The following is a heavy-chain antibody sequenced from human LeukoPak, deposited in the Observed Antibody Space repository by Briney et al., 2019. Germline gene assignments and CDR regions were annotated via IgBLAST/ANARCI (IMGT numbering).Heavy chain of an antibody. CDR3: ARNGYSSSWYPAHFDY. V-gene: IGHV4-39*01. CDR1: GFTFSRNS. D-gene: IGHD6-13*01. CDR2: IYYSGST. J-gene: IGHJ4*02. Sequence: GSLRLSCTGSGFTFSRNSMNWIRQPPGKGLEWIGSIYYSGSTYYNPSLKSRVTISVDTSKNQFSLKLSSVTAADTAVYYCARNGYSSSWYPAHFDYWGQGTLVTVSS.